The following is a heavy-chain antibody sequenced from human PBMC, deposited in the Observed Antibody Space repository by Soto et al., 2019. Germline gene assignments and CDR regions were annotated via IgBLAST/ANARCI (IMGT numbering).Heavy chain of an antibody. CDR2: IHYSGST. CDR1: GGSISSRDYY. CDR3: ARHFYYMDV. Sequence: QLQLQESGPGLVKPSETLSLTCTVSGGSISSRDYYWGWIRQPPGKGLEWIGSIHYSGSTYYNPSFKSLLTIYGDTSKNQFSLKLSSVTAADTVVYYCARHFYYMDVWGKGTTVTVSS. J-gene: IGHJ6*03. V-gene: IGHV4-39*01.